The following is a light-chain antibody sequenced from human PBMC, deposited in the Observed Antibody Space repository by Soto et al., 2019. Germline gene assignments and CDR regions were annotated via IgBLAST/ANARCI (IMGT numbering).Light chain of an antibody. CDR3: QQYAASPIT. CDR1: QSVGRNY. Sequence: EIVLTQSPDTLSLSPGARATLSCRASQSVGRNYLAWFQQKPGQAPRLLIYGASSRATGIPDRFAGSGSGTYFTLAINRLEPEDFAVYYCQQYAASPITFGGGTKVKIK. CDR2: GAS. J-gene: IGKJ4*01. V-gene: IGKV3-20*01.